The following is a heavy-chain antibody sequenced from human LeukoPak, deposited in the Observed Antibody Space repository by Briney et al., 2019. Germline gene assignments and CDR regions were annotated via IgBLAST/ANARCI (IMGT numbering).Heavy chain of an antibody. Sequence: PGGSLRLSCAASGFTFSSYWMTWVRQAPGKGLEWVSSISSSSSYIYYADSVKGRFTISRDNAKNSLYLQMNSLRAEDTAVYYCARDQWLQLTPGLDAFDIWGQGTMVTVSS. CDR1: GFTFSSYW. J-gene: IGHJ3*02. CDR2: ISSSSSYI. D-gene: IGHD5-24*01. CDR3: ARDQWLQLTPGLDAFDI. V-gene: IGHV3-21*01.